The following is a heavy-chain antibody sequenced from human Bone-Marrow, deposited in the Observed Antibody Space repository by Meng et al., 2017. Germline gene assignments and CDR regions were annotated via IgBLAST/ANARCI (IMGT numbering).Heavy chain of an antibody. J-gene: IGHJ4*02. Sequence: QVQLQQSGPGLVKPSRTLSLTCAISGDSVSSNIATWNWIRQSPSRGLEWLGRTYYRSRWYSDYAVSVQSRITINPDTSKNQFSLQLNSLTPEDSAVYYCARDGTSWYFFDYWGQGTLVTVSS. CDR3: ARDGTSWYFFDY. D-gene: IGHD1-1*01. CDR2: TYYRSRWYS. CDR1: GDSVSSNIAT. V-gene: IGHV6-1*01.